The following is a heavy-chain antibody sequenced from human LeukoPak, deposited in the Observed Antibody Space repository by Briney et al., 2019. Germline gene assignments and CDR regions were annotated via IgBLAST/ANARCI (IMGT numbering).Heavy chain of an antibody. CDR3: ARGHYDVLAASYKWTPDY. J-gene: IGHJ4*02. CDR1: GFTFNTFN. D-gene: IGHD3-9*01. V-gene: IGHV3-21*01. Sequence: GGSLRLSCAASGFTFNTFNMNWVRQAPGKGLEWVSSITSGGDYIYHADSVKGRFTTSRDNAKNSLSLQLNSLRVEDTAVYYCARGHYDVLAASYKWTPDYWGQGTLVTVSS. CDR2: ITSGGDYI.